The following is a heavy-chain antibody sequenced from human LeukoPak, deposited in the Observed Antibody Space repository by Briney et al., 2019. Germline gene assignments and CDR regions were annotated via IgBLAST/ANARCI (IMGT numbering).Heavy chain of an antibody. D-gene: IGHD4-23*01. J-gene: IGHJ6*01. CDR3: ARGLSRWSTPTPSSYYRMDV. CDR1: GGTLSSYS. CDR2: IIPIFGSA. V-gene: IGHV1-69*13. Sequence: ASVKVSCKASGGTLSSYSISWVRQAPGPGLEWMGGIIPIFGSANFAQKFQGRVTITADDSTNTAYMDLSSLRSEDTAFYYCARGLSRWSTPTPSSYYRMDVWGQGTTVVVSS.